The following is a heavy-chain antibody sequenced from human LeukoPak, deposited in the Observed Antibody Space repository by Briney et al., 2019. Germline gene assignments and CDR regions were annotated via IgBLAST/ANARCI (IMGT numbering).Heavy chain of an antibody. D-gene: IGHD6-19*01. J-gene: IGHJ4*02. Sequence: GESLKISCKGSGYSFTSHWIGWVRQMPRKGLEWMGIIYPGDSGTRYSPSFQGQVTISADKSVSTAYLQWSSLRASDTAIYYCARASTDNAGWHRGSFDYWGQGTLVTVSS. CDR1: GYSFTSHW. V-gene: IGHV5-51*01. CDR2: IYPGDSGT. CDR3: ARASTDNAGWHRGSFDY.